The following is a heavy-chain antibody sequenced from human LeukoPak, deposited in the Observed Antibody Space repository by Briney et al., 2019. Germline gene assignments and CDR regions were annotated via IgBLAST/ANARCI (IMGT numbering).Heavy chain of an antibody. V-gene: IGHV1-46*01. D-gene: IGHD2-2*01. CDR1: GYTFTSYY. J-gene: IGHJ6*03. Sequence: ASVKVSCKASGYTFTSYYMHWVRQAPGQGLEWMGIINPSGGSTSYAQKFQGRVTMTRDTSTSTVYMELSSLRSEDTAVYYCARGANDIVVVPAAMDYYYYYYMDVWGRGTTVTVSS. CDR2: INPSGGST. CDR3: ARGANDIVVVPAAMDYYYYYYMDV.